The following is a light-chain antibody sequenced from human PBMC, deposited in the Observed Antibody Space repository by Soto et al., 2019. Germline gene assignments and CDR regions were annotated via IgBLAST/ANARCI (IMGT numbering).Light chain of an antibody. V-gene: IGKV1-39*01. J-gene: IGKJ1*01. CDR1: QSINSY. Sequence: DIQMTQSPSSLSASLGDRVTITCRASQSINSYLNWYQQKPGEAPKLLIYATSSLQSGVPSRFSGSGSGTDFTLTISSLLPEDFATYYCQQSYSTPLTVGQGTKVDSK. CDR2: ATS. CDR3: QQSYSTPLT.